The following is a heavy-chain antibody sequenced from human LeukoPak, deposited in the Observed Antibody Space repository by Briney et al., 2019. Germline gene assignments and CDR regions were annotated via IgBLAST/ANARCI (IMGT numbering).Heavy chain of an antibody. J-gene: IGHJ6*03. CDR3: ARALNSGSYYYYYYMDV. D-gene: IGHD1-26*01. V-gene: IGHV1-18*01. Sequence: ASVKVSCKASGYTFTSYGISWVRQAPGQGLEWMGWISAYNGNTNYAQKLQGRVTMTTDTSTSTAYMELRSLRSDDTVVYYCARALNSGSYYYYYYMDVWGKGTTVTVSS. CDR2: ISAYNGNT. CDR1: GYTFTSYG.